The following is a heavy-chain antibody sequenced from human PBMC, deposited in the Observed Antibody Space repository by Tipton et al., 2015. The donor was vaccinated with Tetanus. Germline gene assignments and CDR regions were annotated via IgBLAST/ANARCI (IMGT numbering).Heavy chain of an antibody. CDR3: ARDPGYTNGWGST. D-gene: IGHD6-25*01. Sequence: QSGPEVKRPGASVRVSCKASGYTFTGNYIHWVRRAPGQGLEWMGWINPNRGGTFYAQKFHGSVTMTSDTSSSTVYMELSRLRSDDTAVYYCARDPGYTNGWGSTWGQGSLVTVSS. CDR1: GYTFTGNY. CDR2: INPNRGGT. V-gene: IGHV1-2*02. J-gene: IGHJ5*02.